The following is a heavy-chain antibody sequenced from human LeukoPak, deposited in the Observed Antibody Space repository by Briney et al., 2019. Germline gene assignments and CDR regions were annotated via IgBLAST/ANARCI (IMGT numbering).Heavy chain of an antibody. Sequence: GGSLRFSCAASGFTFSSYGMHWVRQAPGKGLEWVAVISYDGSNKYYADSVKGRFTISRDNSKNTLYLQMNSLRAEDTAVYYCAKDGMVRGVWGYYCYGMDVWGQGTTVTVSS. V-gene: IGHV3-30*18. CDR2: ISYDGSNK. D-gene: IGHD3-10*01. CDR3: AKDGMVRGVWGYYCYGMDV. J-gene: IGHJ6*02. CDR1: GFTFSSYG.